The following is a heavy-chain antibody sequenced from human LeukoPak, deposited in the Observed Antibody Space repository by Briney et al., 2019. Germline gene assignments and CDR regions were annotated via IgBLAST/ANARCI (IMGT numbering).Heavy chain of an antibody. CDR1: GFTFSTFA. CDR3: AKGGLRGGTYNDDF. Sequence: GGSLRLSCAASGFTFSTFAMIWVRQAPGKGLEWVSGISGSGGNTYYAEALTGRFTVSRDNSKNTLYLQMYSLRAEDTALYYCAKGGLRGGTYNDDFWGQGTLVTVSS. D-gene: IGHD3-16*01. V-gene: IGHV3-23*01. CDR2: ISGSGGNT. J-gene: IGHJ4*02.